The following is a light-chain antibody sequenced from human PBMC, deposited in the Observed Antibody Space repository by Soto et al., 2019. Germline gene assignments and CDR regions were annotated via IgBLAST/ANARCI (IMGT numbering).Light chain of an antibody. CDR3: QQYGSSPPWT. Sequence: EIVLTQSPGTLSLSPGEKATLSYRASQSVTSSYLAWYQQKPGQAPRLLIYDASTRATGIPDRFSGSGSETDFTLTISRLEPEDFAVYYGQQYGSSPPWTFGQGTKVEIK. V-gene: IGKV3-20*01. J-gene: IGKJ1*01. CDR1: QSVTSSY. CDR2: DAS.